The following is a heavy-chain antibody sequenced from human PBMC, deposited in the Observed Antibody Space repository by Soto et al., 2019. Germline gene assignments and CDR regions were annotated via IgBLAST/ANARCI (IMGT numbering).Heavy chain of an antibody. CDR3: AKDLGSIAARRYFDY. CDR2: ISGSGGST. V-gene: IGHV3-23*01. Sequence: RRLSCAASGFTFSSYAMSWVRQAPGKGLEWVSAISGSGGSTYYADSVKGRFTISRDNSKNTLYLQMNSLRAEDTAVYYCAKDLGSIAARRYFDYWGQGTLVTVSS. J-gene: IGHJ4*02. CDR1: GFTFSSYA. D-gene: IGHD6-6*01.